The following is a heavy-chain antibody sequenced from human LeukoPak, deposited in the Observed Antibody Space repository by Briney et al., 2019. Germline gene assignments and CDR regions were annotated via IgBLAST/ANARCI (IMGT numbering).Heavy chain of an antibody. CDR3: ARDLSGLWFGELYFDP. V-gene: IGHV1-18*01. CDR1: GYTFTSYG. J-gene: IGHJ5*02. CDR2: ISAYNGNT. Sequence: ASVKVSCKASGYTFTSYGISWVRQAPGQGREWMGWISAYNGNTNYAQKLQGRVTMTTDTSTSTAYMELRSLRSDDTAVYYCARDLSGLWFGELYFDPWGQGTLVTVSS. D-gene: IGHD3-10*01.